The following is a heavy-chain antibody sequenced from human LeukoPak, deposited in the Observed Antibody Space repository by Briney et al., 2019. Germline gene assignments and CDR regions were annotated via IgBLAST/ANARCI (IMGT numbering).Heavy chain of an antibody. CDR1: GYTFTGYY. CDR2: INPNSGGT. CDR3: ARVGIAVAGQFDY. J-gene: IGHJ4*02. Sequence: EASVKVSCKASGYTFTGYYMHWVRQAPGQGLEWMGWINPNSGGTNYAQKFQGRVTMTRDTSISTAYMELSRLRSDDTAVYYCARVGIAVAGQFDYWGQGTLVTVSS. V-gene: IGHV1-2*02. D-gene: IGHD6-19*01.